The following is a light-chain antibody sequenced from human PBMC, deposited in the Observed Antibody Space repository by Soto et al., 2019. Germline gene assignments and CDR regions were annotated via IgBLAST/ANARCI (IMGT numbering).Light chain of an antibody. J-gene: IGKJ1*01. CDR1: QDISNY. CDR2: TAS. CDR3: LQHKTYPWT. Sequence: DIQMTQSPSAMSASVGDRVTITCRATQDISNYLAWFQQKPGKVPQRLIYTASTLQGGVPSRFSGSGSGTEFTLTISSLQPEDFATYYCLQHKTYPWTFGPGTKVEVK. V-gene: IGKV1-17*03.